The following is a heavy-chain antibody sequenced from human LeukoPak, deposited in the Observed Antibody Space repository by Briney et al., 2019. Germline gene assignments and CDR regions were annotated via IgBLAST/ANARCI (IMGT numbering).Heavy chain of an antibody. V-gene: IGHV3-21*01. J-gene: IGHJ4*02. D-gene: IGHD4-17*01. CDR1: GFTFSSNS. Sequence: GGSLRLSCAASGFTFSSNSMNWVRQAPGKGLEWVSSISSSSSYIYYADSVKGRFTISRDNAKNSLYLQMNSLRAEDTAVYYCARGGHYGDYVPLGWGQGTLVTVSS. CDR2: ISSSSSYI. CDR3: ARGGHYGDYVPLG.